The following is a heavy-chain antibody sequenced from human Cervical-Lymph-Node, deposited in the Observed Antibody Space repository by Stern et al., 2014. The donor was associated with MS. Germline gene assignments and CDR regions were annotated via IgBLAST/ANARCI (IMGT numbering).Heavy chain of an antibody. J-gene: IGHJ5*02. CDR1: GGV. CDR2: ILRPVGTT. D-gene: IGHD3-10*01. CDR3: ATGSGDNWFDP. V-gene: IGHV1-69*01. Sequence: QVQLVQSGADVKKPGSSVRVSCKASGGVSGLRQAPGQGLERMGGILRPVGTTHYAQRIHGRLTIPADPSAHSTLRDPTRIHPDDTAVYYCATGSGDNWFDPWGQGTLVSVSS.